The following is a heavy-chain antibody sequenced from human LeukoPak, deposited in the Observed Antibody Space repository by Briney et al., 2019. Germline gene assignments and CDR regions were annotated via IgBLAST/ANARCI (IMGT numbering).Heavy chain of an antibody. CDR3: ARTAALQYCSSTSCYPYFYMDV. J-gene: IGHJ6*03. CDR2: IYTSGST. Sequence: PSETLSLTCTDSGGSISSGSYYWSWIRQPAGKGLEWIGRIYTSGSTNYNPSLKSRVTISVDTSKNQFFLKLSSMTAADTAVYYCARTAALQYCSSTSCYPYFYMDVWGKGTTVTVSS. CDR1: GGSISSGSYY. V-gene: IGHV4-61*02. D-gene: IGHD2-2*01.